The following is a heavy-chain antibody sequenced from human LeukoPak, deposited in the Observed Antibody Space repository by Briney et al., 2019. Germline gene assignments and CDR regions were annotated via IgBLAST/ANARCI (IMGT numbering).Heavy chain of an antibody. CDR3: ARECYGEYYFDY. D-gene: IGHD4-17*01. J-gene: IGHJ4*02. CDR2: ISYDGSNK. V-gene: IGHV3-30-3*01. CDR1: GFTFRSYA. Sequence: GGSLRLSCAASGFTFRSYAMHWVRQARGKGLEWVAVISYDGSNKYYADSVKGRFTISRDNSKNTLYVQMNSLRAEDTAMYYCARECYGEYYFDYWGQGTLVTVSS.